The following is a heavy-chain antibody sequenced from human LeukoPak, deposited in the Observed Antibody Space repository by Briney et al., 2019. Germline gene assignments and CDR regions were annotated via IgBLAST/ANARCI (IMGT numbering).Heavy chain of an antibody. CDR1: GFTFSSYG. Sequence: GGSPRLSCAASGFTFSSYGMHWVRQAPGKGLEWVAVISYDGSNKYYADSVKGRFTISRDNSKNTLYLQMNSLRAEDTAVYYCAKDHGYYDFWSGYRNDNWFDPWGQGTLVTVSS. D-gene: IGHD3-3*01. J-gene: IGHJ5*02. CDR3: AKDHGYYDFWSGYRNDNWFDP. V-gene: IGHV3-30*18. CDR2: ISYDGSNK.